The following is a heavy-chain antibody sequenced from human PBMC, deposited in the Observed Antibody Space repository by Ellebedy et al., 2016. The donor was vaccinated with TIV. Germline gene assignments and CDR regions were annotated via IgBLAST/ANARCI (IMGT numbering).Heavy chain of an antibody. CDR3: ARIGTMVRGVFALGMDV. J-gene: IGHJ6*02. V-gene: IGHV4-31*03. CDR1: GGSISSGASY. D-gene: IGHD3-10*01. Sequence: MPSETLSLTCTVSGGSISSGASYWSWIRQHPGKGLEWIGYIYYSGGTYYNPSLKSRLSISVDTSKNQFSLKLSSVTAADTAVYYCARIGTMVRGVFALGMDVWGQGTTVTVSS. CDR2: IYYSGGT.